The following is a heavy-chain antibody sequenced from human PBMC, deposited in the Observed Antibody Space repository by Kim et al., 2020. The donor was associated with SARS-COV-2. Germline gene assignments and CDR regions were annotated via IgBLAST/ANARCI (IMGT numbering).Heavy chain of an antibody. CDR3: AKDLTSSSTRPDS. CDR1: GFTFSNYA. D-gene: IGHD6-13*01. V-gene: IGHV3-23*01. J-gene: IGHJ4*02. CDR2: ISGSGGST. Sequence: GGPLRLSCAASGFTFSNYAMSWVRQAPGKGLEWVSAISGSGGSTYYADSVKGRFTVSRDNSMNSLYLQMDSLRAEDTAVFYCAKDLTSSSTRPDSWGQGTLVTVSS.